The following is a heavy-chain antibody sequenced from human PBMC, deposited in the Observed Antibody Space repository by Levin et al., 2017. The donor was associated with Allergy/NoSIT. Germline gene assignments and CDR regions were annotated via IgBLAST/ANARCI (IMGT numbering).Heavy chain of an antibody. Sequence: PGGSLRLSCTVSGGSVSSGSYYWSWIRQPPGKGLEWIGYIYYSGSTNYNPSLKSRVTISVDTSKNQFSLKLSSVTAADTAVYYCAREEGELRTFDYWGQGTLVTVSS. V-gene: IGHV4-61*01. CDR1: GGSVSSGSYY. J-gene: IGHJ4*02. CDR2: IYYSGST. CDR3: AREEGELRTFDY. D-gene: IGHD1-26*01.